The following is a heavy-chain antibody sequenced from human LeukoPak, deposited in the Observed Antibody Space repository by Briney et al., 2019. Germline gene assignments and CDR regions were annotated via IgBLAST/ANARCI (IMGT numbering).Heavy chain of an antibody. CDR2: ISYDGSNK. Sequence: PGRSLRLSCAASGFTFSAYVMYWVRQAPGKGLEWVTVISYDGSNKDYADSVKGRFTISRDNSKNMLYLQVNSLRVEDTAVYFCVRGGFYGSVSDNWFDPGGQGTLVTDSS. V-gene: IGHV3-30*04. CDR3: VRGGFYGSVSDNWFDP. J-gene: IGHJ5*02. D-gene: IGHD3-10*01. CDR1: GFTFSAYV.